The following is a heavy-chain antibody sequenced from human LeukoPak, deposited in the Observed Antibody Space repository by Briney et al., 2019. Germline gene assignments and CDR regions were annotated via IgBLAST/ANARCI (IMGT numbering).Heavy chain of an antibody. CDR2: IYTSGST. J-gene: IGHJ6*02. Sequence: PSETLSLTCAVYGGSFSGYYWSWIRQPPGKGLEWIGRIYTSGSTNYNPSLKSRVTMSVDTSKNQFSLKLSSVTAADTAVYYCARELTERGYYYYGMDVWGQGTTVTVSS. V-gene: IGHV4-4*07. CDR1: GGSFSGYY. CDR3: ARELTERGYYYYGMDV. D-gene: IGHD1-1*01.